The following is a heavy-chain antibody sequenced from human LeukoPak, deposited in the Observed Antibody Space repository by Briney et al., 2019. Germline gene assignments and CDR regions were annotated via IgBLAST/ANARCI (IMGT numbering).Heavy chain of an antibody. CDR2: INPNSGGT. Sequence: GASVKVSCKASGYTLTGYYMHWARQAPGQGLEWIGWINPNSGGTSYAQKFQGRVTMTGDTSISTAYMDLSKLRSDDTAVYYCARVGAGDCCFFNYWGQGTLVTVSS. V-gene: IGHV1-2*02. J-gene: IGHJ4*02. CDR1: GYTLTGYY. D-gene: IGHD2-21*02. CDR3: ARVGAGDCCFFNY.